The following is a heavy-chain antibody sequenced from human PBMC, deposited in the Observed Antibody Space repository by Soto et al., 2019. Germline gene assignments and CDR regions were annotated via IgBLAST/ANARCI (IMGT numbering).Heavy chain of an antibody. V-gene: IGHV4-59*01. CDR3: QRFDQVSYYFDY. J-gene: IGHJ4*02. CDR1: GGSISSYY. CDR2: IYYSGST. Sequence: SETLSLTCTVSGGSISSYYWSWIRQPPGKGLERIGYIYYSGSTNYNPSLNSRVTISVDTSNNQFFLRLSSVTAAYTAVCYCQRFDQVSYYFDYWGQGSLVNVSS.